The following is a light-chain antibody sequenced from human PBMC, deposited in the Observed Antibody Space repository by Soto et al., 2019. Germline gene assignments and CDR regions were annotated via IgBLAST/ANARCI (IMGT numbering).Light chain of an antibody. V-gene: IGKV1-39*01. J-gene: IGKJ4*01. CDR3: QQSYTTPLT. Sequence: DIQMTQSTYSMCAYVGDTVTITYWQSQSISTYLNWYQQRPGKAPELLVYAASSLQSGVPLRFSGSGSGTDFTLTIISLRPEDLATYYCQQSYTTPLTFGGGTKVDIK. CDR2: AAS. CDR1: QSISTY.